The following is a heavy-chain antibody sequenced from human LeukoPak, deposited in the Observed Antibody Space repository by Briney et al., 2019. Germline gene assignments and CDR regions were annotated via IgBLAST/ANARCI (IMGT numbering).Heavy chain of an antibody. CDR1: GGSIRSSPHY. J-gene: IGHJ4*02. Sequence: PAETLSLTCTVSGGSIRSSPHYWGWIRQPPGKGLGWIGSISYSGSTYYNPSLKSRVTISVDTSKNQFSLKLTSVTAADTAVYYCARHTYSGYDSAYWGQGTLVTVSS. CDR3: ARHTYSGYDSAY. CDR2: ISYSGST. V-gene: IGHV4-39*01. D-gene: IGHD5-12*01.